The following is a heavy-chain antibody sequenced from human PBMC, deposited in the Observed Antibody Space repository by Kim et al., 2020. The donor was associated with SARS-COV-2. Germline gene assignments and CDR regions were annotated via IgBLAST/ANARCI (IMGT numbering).Heavy chain of an antibody. D-gene: IGHD6-19*01. J-gene: IGHJ4*02. CDR1: GGSISSSKS. V-gene: IGHV4-4*02. Sequence: SETLSLTCAVPGGSISSSKSWSWVRQPPGKGLEWIGEIHHSGSTNYNPSLKSRVTISVDKSKNQFSLKLSSVTAADTAVYYCVSNGGAVPGYYFDFWGQGTLVTVSS. CDR2: IHHSGST. CDR3: VSNGGAVPGYYFDF.